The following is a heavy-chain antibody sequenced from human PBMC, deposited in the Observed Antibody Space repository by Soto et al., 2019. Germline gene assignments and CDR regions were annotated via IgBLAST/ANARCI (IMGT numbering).Heavy chain of an antibody. CDR3: ARDIRGYSRAFDY. J-gene: IGHJ4*02. CDR1: GGSVSGASYY. V-gene: IGHV4-61*01. CDR2: IYYSGST. Sequence: PSETLSLTCTVSGGSVSGASYYWTWIRQSPGKGLEWIGYIYYSGSTTYNPSLKSRVTISIDTANNQFSLILTSVTPADMAVYYCARDIRGYSRAFDYWGQGTLVTVSS. D-gene: IGHD5-18*01.